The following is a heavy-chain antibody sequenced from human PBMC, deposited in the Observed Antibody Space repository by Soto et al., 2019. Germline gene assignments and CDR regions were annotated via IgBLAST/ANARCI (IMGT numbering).Heavy chain of an antibody. CDR1: GESCSGYY. Sequence: SETLSLTCAVYGESCSGYYCSWTRQPPGKGLEWIGEIHPSGRTYFNPSLQTRVTMSLDTSKNQFSLKLSSVTAADTAVYYCAREHLLNWFDPWGQGTLVNVSS. CDR3: AREHLLNWFDP. V-gene: IGHV4-34*01. D-gene: IGHD2-21*01. J-gene: IGHJ5*02. CDR2: IHPSGRT.